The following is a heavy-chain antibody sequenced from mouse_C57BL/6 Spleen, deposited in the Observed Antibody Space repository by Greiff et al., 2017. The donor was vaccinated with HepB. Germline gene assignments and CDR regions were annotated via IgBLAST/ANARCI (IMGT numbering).Heavy chain of an antibody. V-gene: IGHV5-9*01. CDR3: ARAYYSNPPWFAY. Sequence: EVQGVESGGGLVKPGGSLKLSCAASGFTFSSYTMSWVRQTPEKRLEWVATFSGGGGNTYYPDSVTCRFTISRDNAKNTLYLQMSRLRSEATALYDRARAYYSNPPWFAYWGQGTLVTVSA. CDR1: GFTFSSYT. CDR2: FSGGGGNT. J-gene: IGHJ3*01. D-gene: IGHD2-5*01.